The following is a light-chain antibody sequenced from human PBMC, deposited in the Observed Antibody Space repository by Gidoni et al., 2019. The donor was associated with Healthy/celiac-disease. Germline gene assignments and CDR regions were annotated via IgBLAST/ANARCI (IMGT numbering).Light chain of an antibody. CDR3: QQRSNWPYT. Sequence: DIVSTLSPATLSLSPGERATVTCRASQSVSSYLAWYQQKPGQAPRLLIYDASNRATGIPARFSGSGSGTDFTLTISSLEPEDFAVYYCQQRSNWPYTFGQGTKLEIK. J-gene: IGKJ2*01. CDR1: QSVSSY. CDR2: DAS. V-gene: IGKV3-11*01.